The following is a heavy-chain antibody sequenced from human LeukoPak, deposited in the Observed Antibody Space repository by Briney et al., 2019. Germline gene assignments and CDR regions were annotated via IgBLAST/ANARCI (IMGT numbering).Heavy chain of an antibody. CDR2: INHSGST. J-gene: IGHJ4*02. V-gene: IGHV4-34*01. CDR3: ARGGPYCSGGSCYGYYFDY. Sequence: SEALSLTCAVYGGSFSGYYWSWIRQPPGKGLEWIGEINHSGSTNYNPSLKSRVTISADTSKNQFSLKLSSVTAADTAVYYCARGGPYCSGGSCYGYYFDYWGQGTLVTVSS. CDR1: GGSFSGYY. D-gene: IGHD2-15*01.